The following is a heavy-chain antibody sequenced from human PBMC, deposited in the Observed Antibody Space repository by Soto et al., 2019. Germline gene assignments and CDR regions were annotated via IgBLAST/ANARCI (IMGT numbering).Heavy chain of an antibody. V-gene: IGHV3-9*01. CDR2: ISWNSGSI. Sequence: SLRLSCAASGFTFDDYAMHRVRQAQGKGLEWVSGISWNSGSIGYADSVKGRFTISRDNAKNSLYLQMNSLRAEDTALYYCAKEIKPSPDYCISTSCIYYYGMDVWGQGTTVTVSS. D-gene: IGHD2-2*01. CDR1: GFTFDDYA. J-gene: IGHJ6*02. CDR3: AKEIKPSPDYCISTSCIYYYGMDV.